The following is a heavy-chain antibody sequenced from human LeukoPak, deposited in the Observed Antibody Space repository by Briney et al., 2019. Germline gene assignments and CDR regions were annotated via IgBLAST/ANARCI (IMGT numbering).Heavy chain of an antibody. D-gene: IGHD6-13*01. CDR2: INAGNGNT. CDR3: ARDGSGYSSSWYVPDWFDP. Sequence: ASVKVSCKASGYTFTSYAMHWVRQAPGQRLEWMGWINAGNGNTKYSQKFQGRVTITRDTSASTAYMELSSLRSEDTAVYYCARDGSGYSSSWYVPDWFDPWGQGTLVTVSS. CDR1: GYTFTSYA. V-gene: IGHV1-3*01. J-gene: IGHJ5*02.